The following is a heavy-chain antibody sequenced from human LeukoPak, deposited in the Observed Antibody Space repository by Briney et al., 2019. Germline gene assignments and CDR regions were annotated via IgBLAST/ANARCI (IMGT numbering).Heavy chain of an antibody. Sequence: GGSLRLSCAASGFTFNDYEMTWVRQAPGKGLEWVSSISSSSSYIYYADSVKGRFTISRDNAKNSLYLQMNSLRAEDTAVYYCAGGYSSSWYRFDPWGQGTLVTVSS. CDR3: AGGYSSSWYRFDP. CDR1: GFTFNDYE. V-gene: IGHV3-21*01. D-gene: IGHD6-13*01. CDR2: ISSSSSYI. J-gene: IGHJ5*02.